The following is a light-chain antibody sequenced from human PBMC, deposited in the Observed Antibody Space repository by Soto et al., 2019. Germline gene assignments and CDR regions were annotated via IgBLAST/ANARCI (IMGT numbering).Light chain of an antibody. CDR2: AAS. J-gene: IGKJ2*01. CDR3: QQYNGYSET. CDR1: QSVSTW. V-gene: IGKV1-5*03. Sequence: DIQMTQSPSTLSASVGDRVTITCRASQSVSTWVAWYQQKQGRVPKPLIYAASTLESGVPSRFSGSGSGTELTLTIAGLQSDDFATYYCQQYNGYSETFGQGTKLEIK.